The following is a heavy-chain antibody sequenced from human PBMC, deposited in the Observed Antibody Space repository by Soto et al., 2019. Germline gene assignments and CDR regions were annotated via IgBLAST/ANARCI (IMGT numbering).Heavy chain of an antibody. Sequence: SETLSLTCAVSGYSISSGYYWGWIRQPPGKGLEWIGSIYHSGSTYYNPSLKSRVTISVDTSKNQFSLKLSSVTAADTAVYYCAREFGQWLVLDYYYGMDVWGQGTTVTVSS. CDR1: GYSISSGYY. V-gene: IGHV4-38-2*02. D-gene: IGHD6-19*01. CDR2: IYHSGST. J-gene: IGHJ6*02. CDR3: AREFGQWLVLDYYYGMDV.